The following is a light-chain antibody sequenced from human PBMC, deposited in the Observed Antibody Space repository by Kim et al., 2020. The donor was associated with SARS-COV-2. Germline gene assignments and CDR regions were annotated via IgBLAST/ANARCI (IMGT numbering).Light chain of an antibody. CDR3: NARDSSGNREV. Sequence: ALGQKVRITCQGESLRSYYASWYQQKPGQAPVLVIYGKNNRPSGIPDRFSGSSSGNTASLTITGAQAEDEADYYCNARDSSGNREVFGGGTQLTVL. CDR2: GKN. CDR1: SLRSYY. J-gene: IGLJ3*02. V-gene: IGLV3-19*01.